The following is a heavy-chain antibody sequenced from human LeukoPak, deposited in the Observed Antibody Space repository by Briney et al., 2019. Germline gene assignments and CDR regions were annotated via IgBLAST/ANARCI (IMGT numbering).Heavy chain of an antibody. CDR1: GGSISSGGYY. CDR3: ARAFSITGDPGVLDY. D-gene: IGHD1-20*01. V-gene: IGHV4-30-2*01. Sequence: SETLSLTCTVSGGSISSGGYYWSWIRQPPGKGLEWIGYIYHSGSTYYNPSLKSRVTISVDRSKNQFSLKLSSVTAADTAVYYCARAFSITGDPGVLDYWGQGTLVTVSS. J-gene: IGHJ4*02. CDR2: IYHSGST.